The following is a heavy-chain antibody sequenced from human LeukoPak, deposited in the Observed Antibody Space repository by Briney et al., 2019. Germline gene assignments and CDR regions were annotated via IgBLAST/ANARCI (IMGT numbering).Heavy chain of an antibody. CDR2: IKFDGTNK. V-gene: IGHV3-30*02. CDR3: AGGDSYGFAS. J-gene: IGHJ4*02. CDR1: GFTFITSA. D-gene: IGHD5-18*01. Sequence: PGGSLRLSCAASGFTFITSAMHWVRQAPGKGLEWVAFIKFDGTNKYYADSVKGRFTISRDNSKNTLYLQMNTLRAEDMAVYYCAGGDSYGFASWGQGTLVTVSS.